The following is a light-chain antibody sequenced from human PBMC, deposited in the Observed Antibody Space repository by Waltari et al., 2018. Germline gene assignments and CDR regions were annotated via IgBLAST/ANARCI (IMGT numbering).Light chain of an antibody. CDR3: SSYTRRSYWV. V-gene: IGLV2-14*01. Sequence: QSALTQPASVSGSPGQSITISCTGTSSDVGFYDFVSWFQQHPGKAPKVMIYKVNNRPSGVATRFSGYKSANTASLTIAGLQAEDEADYYCSSYTRRSYWVFGGGTQLTVL. J-gene: IGLJ3*02. CDR1: SSDVGFYDF. CDR2: KVN.